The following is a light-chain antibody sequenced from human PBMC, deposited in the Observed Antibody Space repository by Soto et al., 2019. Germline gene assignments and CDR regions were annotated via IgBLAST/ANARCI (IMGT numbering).Light chain of an antibody. CDR1: QSVSTN. CDR2: GTS. CDR3: QQYNNWPPAWT. V-gene: IGKV3-15*01. Sequence: ILITQSPATLSVSPGERATLSCRASQSVSTNLAWYQQKPGQSPRLLLYGTSTRAAGIPGRFSGSGSGTEFTLTISSLQSEDFAVYYCQQYNNWPPAWTFGQGTKVDIK. J-gene: IGKJ1*01.